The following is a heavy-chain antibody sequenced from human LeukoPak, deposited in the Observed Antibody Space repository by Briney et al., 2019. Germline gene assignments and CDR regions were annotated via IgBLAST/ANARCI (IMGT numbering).Heavy chain of an antibody. CDR2: ISAYNGNT. V-gene: IGHV1-18*01. J-gene: IGHJ5*02. CDR1: GGTFSSYA. D-gene: IGHD2-21*01. CDR3: AREVFPSSWFDP. Sequence: GASVKVSCKASGGTFSSYAISWVRQAPGQGLEWMGWISAYNGNTNYAQKLQGRATMTTDTSTSTAYMELRSLRSDDTAVYYCAREVFPSSWFDPWGQGTLVTVSS.